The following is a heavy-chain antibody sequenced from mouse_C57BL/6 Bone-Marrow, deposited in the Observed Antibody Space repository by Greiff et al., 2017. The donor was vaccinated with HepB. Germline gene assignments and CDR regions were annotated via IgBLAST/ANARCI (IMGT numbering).Heavy chain of an antibody. D-gene: IGHD1-1*01. CDR3: SLYCSSSLWYFDV. Sequence: VQLQQSGPELVKPGASVKISCKASGYAFSSSWMNWVKQRPGKGLEWIGRIYPGDGDTNYNGKFKGKATLTADTSSSTAYMQLSILTSEDSAVYFFSLYCSSSLWYFDVWGTGTTVTVSS. CDR2: IYPGDGDT. CDR1: GYAFSSSW. J-gene: IGHJ1*03. V-gene: IGHV1-82*01.